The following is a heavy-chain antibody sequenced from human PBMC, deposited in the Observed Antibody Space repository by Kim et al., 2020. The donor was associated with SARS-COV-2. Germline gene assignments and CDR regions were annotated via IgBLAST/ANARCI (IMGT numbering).Heavy chain of an antibody. J-gene: IGHJ2*01. CDR3: ARLGANDYGDWYFDL. CDR1: GYNFNDYW. D-gene: IGHD4-17*01. CDR2: LYPGDSDA. V-gene: IGHV5-51*01. Sequence: GESLKISCQITGYNFNDYWIGWVRQVPGEGLQWMAMLYPGDSDARYIPSFQGHVTISADNAISTAYLQWDSLKVSDSGTYFCARLGANDYGDWYFDLWGR.